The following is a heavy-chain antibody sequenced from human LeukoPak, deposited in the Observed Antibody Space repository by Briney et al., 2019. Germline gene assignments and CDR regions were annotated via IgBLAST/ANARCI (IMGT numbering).Heavy chain of an antibody. CDR1: GFNFGTYE. Sequence: GGSLRLSCAASGFNFGTYEMTWVRQTPGKGLEWVSFISSSGATIHYAEAVKGRFTISRDNAKSALYLQMNSLRAEDSAVYYCSRSPRYELPLDYWGQGALVTVSS. CDR3: SRSPRYELPLDY. J-gene: IGHJ4*02. CDR2: ISSSGATI. V-gene: IGHV3-48*03. D-gene: IGHD5-12*01.